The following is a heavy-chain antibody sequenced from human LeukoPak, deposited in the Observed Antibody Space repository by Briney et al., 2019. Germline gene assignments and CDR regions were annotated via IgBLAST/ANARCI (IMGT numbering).Heavy chain of an antibody. CDR2: IYYSGST. CDR3: VTPYSYGYNFEY. J-gene: IGHJ4*02. Sequence: PSETLSLTCTVSGASISSYYWSWIRQAPGKGLEWIAYIYYSGSTSYNPSLKSRVIISVDTSRNHFSLKLTSVTAADTAVYYCVTPYSYGYNFEYWGQGTLVTVSS. V-gene: IGHV4-59*08. CDR1: GASISSYY. D-gene: IGHD5-18*01.